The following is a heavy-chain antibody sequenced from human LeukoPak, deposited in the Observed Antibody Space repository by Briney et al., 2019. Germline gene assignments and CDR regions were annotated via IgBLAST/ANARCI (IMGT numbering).Heavy chain of an antibody. J-gene: IGHJ4*02. CDR3: AREVGATYYFDY. CDR2: IYYSGST. CDR1: GGSISSYY. D-gene: IGHD1-26*01. V-gene: IGHV4-59*01. Sequence: PSETLSLTCTVSGGSISSYYWSWIRQPPWKGLEWIGYIYYSGSTNYNPSLKSRVTISVDTSKNQFSLKLSSVTAADTAVYYCAREVGATYYFDYWGQGTLVTVSS.